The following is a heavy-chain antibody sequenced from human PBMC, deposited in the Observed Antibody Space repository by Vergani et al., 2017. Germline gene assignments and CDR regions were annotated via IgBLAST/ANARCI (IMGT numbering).Heavy chain of an antibody. D-gene: IGHD1-1*01. Sequence: EVQLLESGGGLVQPGGSLRLSCAASGFTFSSYWMSWVRQAPGKGLEWVANIKQDGSEKYYVDFVKGRFTISRDNAKNSLYLQMNSLRAEDTAVYYCAKDRYNWNAREAFDIWGQGTMVTVSS. CDR3: AKDRYNWNAREAFDI. CDR2: IKQDGSEK. J-gene: IGHJ3*02. V-gene: IGHV3-7*03. CDR1: GFTFSSYW.